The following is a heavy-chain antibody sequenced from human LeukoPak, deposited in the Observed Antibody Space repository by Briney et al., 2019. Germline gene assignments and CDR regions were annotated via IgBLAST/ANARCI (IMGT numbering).Heavy chain of an antibody. Sequence: GGSLRLSCTASRFTFSNYWMHWVRQAPGKGLVWVSRIDTDGSTTNYADSVKGRFTISRDNAKNTLYLQMNSQRAEDTAVYYSARDDAWSPFHIWGQGTMVTVSS. J-gene: IGHJ3*02. CDR3: ARDDAWSPFHI. V-gene: IGHV3-74*01. CDR2: IDTDGSTT. D-gene: IGHD3-3*01. CDR1: RFTFSNYW.